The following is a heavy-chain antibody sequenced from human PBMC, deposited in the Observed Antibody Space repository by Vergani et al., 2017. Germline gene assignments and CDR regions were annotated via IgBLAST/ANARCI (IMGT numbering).Heavy chain of an antibody. J-gene: IGHJ4*02. Sequence: QVQLVESGGGVVQPGRSLRLSCAASGFTFSSYGMHWVRQAPGKGLEWVAVISYDGSNKYYADSVKGRFTISRDNSKNTLYLQMNSLRAEDTAVYYCAKDLPGETAMGGGDYWGQGTLVTVSS. CDR1: GFTFSSYG. CDR2: ISYDGSNK. CDR3: AKDLPGETAMGGGDY. D-gene: IGHD5-18*01. V-gene: IGHV3-30*18.